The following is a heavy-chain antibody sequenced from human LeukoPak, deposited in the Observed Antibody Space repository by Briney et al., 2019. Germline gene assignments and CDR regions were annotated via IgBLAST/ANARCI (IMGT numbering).Heavy chain of an antibody. V-gene: IGHV1-46*01. Sequence: ASVKVSCKASGYTFTNYYMHWVRQAPGQGFEWMGIINPSGGSTIYAQKFQGRVTMTWAMSTSTVYMELSSLRSEDTAVYYCARGEQGWFDPWGQGTLVTVSS. D-gene: IGHD1-26*01. CDR2: INPSGGST. J-gene: IGHJ5*02. CDR1: GYTFTNYY. CDR3: ARGEQGWFDP.